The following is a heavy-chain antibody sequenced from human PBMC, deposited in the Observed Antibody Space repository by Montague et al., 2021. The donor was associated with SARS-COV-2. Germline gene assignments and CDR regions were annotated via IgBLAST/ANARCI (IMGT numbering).Heavy chain of an antibody. V-gene: IGHV4-34*01. D-gene: IGHD3-22*01. Sequence: SETLSLTCAVYDGSFSDYSWTWIRQPPGKVLEWIGEINHRGSTNYNPSLKSRVTISVDTSKNQFSLKTTSVTAADTAVYYCARGRQHINMVVVVVTGGEYYFEFGEKGTLGAVSS. J-gene: IGHJ4*01. CDR2: INHRGST. CDR3: ARGRQHINMVVVVVTGGEYYFEF. CDR1: DGSFSDYS.